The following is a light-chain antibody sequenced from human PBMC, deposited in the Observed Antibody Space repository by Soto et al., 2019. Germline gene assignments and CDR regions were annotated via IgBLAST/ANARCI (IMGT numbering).Light chain of an antibody. CDR1: SGYSNYK. CDR3: GADHGSGSNFGRV. J-gene: IGLJ2*01. CDR2: VGTGGIVG. Sequence: QLLLTQPPSASASLGASVTLTCTLSSGYSNYKVDWYQQRPGKGPRFVMRVGTGGIVGSKGDGIPDRFSVLGSGLNRYLTIKNIQEEDESDYHCGADHGSGSNFGRVFGGGTKLTVL. V-gene: IGLV9-49*01.